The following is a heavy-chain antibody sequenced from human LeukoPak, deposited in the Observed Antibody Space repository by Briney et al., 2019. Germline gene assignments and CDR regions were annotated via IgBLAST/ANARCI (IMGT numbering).Heavy chain of an antibody. Sequence: SETLSLTCAVYGGSFSGYYWSWIRQPPGKGLEWIGEINHSGSTNYNPSLKSRVTISVDTSKNQFSLKLSSVTAADTAVYYCASEEYYWGQGTLVTVS. CDR3: ASEEYY. CDR2: INHSGST. J-gene: IGHJ4*02. D-gene: IGHD3-10*01. V-gene: IGHV4-34*01. CDR1: GGSFSGYY.